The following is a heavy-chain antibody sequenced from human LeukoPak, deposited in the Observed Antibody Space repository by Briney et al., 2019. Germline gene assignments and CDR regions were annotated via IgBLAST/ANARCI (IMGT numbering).Heavy chain of an antibody. J-gene: IGHJ5*02. CDR3: RRGHYSDAP. CDR2: IKKDGSEK. V-gene: IGHV3-7*03. CDR1: GFIFSDQW. Sequence: GGSLRLSCAASGFIFSDQWMNWVRQTPGKGLEWLANIKKDGSEKYYADSVKGRFTISRDNDRKSLFLQMSRLTADDTAVYYCRRGHYSDAPWGQGTLVTVSS. D-gene: IGHD4-17*01.